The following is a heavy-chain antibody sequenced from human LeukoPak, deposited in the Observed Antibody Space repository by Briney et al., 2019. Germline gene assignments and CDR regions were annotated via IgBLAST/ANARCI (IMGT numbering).Heavy chain of an antibody. V-gene: IGHV4-34*01. J-gene: IGHJ4*02. CDR2: INHSGST. CDR1: GGSFSGYY. Sequence: SETLSLTCAVYGGSFSGYYWSWIRQPPGKGLEWIGEINHSGSTNYNPSLKSRVTISVDTSKNQFSLKLSSVTAADTAVYYCARGWIVVVPAASQTSSASDYFDYWGQGTLVTVSS. CDR3: ARGWIVVVPAASQTSSASDYFDY. D-gene: IGHD2-2*01.